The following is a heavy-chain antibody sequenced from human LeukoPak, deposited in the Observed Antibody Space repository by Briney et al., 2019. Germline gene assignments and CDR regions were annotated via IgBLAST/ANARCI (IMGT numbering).Heavy chain of an antibody. CDR2: IDPSDSYT. CDR1: GYSFTSYW. V-gene: IGHV5-10-1*01. Sequence: GESLKISCKGSGYSFTSYWISWVRQMPGKGLEWMGRIDPSDSYTNYSPSFQGHVTISADKSISTAYLQWSSLKASDTAMYYCASRYCSGGSCYSEGAFDIWGQGTMVTVSS. J-gene: IGHJ3*02. D-gene: IGHD2-15*01. CDR3: ASRYCSGGSCYSEGAFDI.